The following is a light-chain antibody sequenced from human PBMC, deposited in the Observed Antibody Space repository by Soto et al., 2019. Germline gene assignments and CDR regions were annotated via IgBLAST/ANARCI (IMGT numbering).Light chain of an antibody. CDR2: EVN. J-gene: IGLJ2*01. CDR3: SSYAGSKTL. CDR1: SSDVGGYNY. V-gene: IGLV2-8*01. Sequence: QSVLTQPPSASGSPGQSVTISCTGTSSDVGGYNYVSWYQQHPGKAPKLMIYEVNKRPSGVPDRFSGSKSGNTASLTVSGLQAEDEANYYCSSYAGSKTLFGGGTKLTVL.